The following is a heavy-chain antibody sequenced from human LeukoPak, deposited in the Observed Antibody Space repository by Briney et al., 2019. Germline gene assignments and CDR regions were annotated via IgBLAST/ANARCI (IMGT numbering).Heavy chain of an antibody. CDR2: ISYDGSNK. CDR1: GFTFSSYA. D-gene: IGHD3-10*01. J-gene: IGHJ3*02. V-gene: IGHV3-30*04. CDR3: ARSHYYGSEWDAFDI. Sequence: PGRSLRLSCAASGFTFSSYAMHWVRQAPGKGLEWVAVISYDGSNKYYADSVKGRFTISRDNSKNTLYLQMNSLRAEDTAVYYCARSHYYGSEWDAFDIWGQGTMVTVSS.